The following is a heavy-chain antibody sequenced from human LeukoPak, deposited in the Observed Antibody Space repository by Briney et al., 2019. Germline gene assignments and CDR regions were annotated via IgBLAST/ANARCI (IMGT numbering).Heavy chain of an antibody. D-gene: IGHD4-17*01. CDR3: ARATTVTHLDWFDP. J-gene: IGHJ5*02. CDR2: ISSSSYI. Sequence: GGSLRLSCAASGFTFSSYSMNWVRQAPGKGLEWVSSISSSSYIYYADSVKGRFTISRDNAKNSLYLQMNSLRAEDTAVYYCARATTVTHLDWFDPWGQGTLVTVSS. CDR1: GFTFSSYS. V-gene: IGHV3-21*01.